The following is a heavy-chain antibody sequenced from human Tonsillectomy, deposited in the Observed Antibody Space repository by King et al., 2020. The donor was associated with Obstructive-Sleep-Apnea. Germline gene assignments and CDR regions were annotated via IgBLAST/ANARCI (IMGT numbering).Heavy chain of an antibody. V-gene: IGHV3-11*06. CDR2: ISSSSSYT. CDR1: GLPFSANY. CDR3: ARDRPRSLGYCSSTSCPGGYYGMDV. Sequence: VQLVESGGGLVSPGGSLDLSCEASGLPFSANYMGWIGRPQGRGWGGVSYISSSSSYTNYADSVKGRFTIPRDNAKNSLYLQMNSLRAEDTAVYYCARDRPRSLGYCSSTSCPGGYYGMDVWGQGTTVTVSS. J-gene: IGHJ6*02. D-gene: IGHD2-2*01.